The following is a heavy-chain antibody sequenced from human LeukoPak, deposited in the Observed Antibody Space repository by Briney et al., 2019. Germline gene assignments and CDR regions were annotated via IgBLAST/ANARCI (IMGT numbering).Heavy chain of an antibody. V-gene: IGHV3-15*01. Sequence: GGSLRLSCAPSGFTFSNTWMSWVRQAPGKGLKWVGRIKRKTDGGTTDYAAPVKGRFSISRDDSEQTLYLQMNSLKTEDTAVYYCTTAIRWVVVIDYWGQGALVTVSS. CDR2: IKRKTDGGTT. D-gene: IGHD3-22*01. J-gene: IGHJ4*02. CDR1: GFTFSNTW. CDR3: TTAIRWVVVIDY.